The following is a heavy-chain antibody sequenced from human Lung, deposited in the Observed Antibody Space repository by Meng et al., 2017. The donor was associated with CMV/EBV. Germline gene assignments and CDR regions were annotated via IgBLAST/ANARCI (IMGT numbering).Heavy chain of an antibody. CDR1: GYTFAGHY. J-gene: IGHJ4*02. CDR2: IHYDTGET. CDR3: ARDDNWGPDY. D-gene: IGHD7-27*01. Sequence: ASXXVSCKTSGYTFAGHYLHWLRQAPGQGLEWMAWIHYDTGETNYAQNFHGRVTVTRDTSNTTVYMELRSLRPDDTAMYYCARDDNWGPDYWGQRTLVTVSS. V-gene: IGHV1-2*02.